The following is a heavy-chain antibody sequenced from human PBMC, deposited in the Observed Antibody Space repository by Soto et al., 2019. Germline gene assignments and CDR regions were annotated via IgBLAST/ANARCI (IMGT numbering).Heavy chain of an antibody. CDR2: ISSSSSYI. J-gene: IGHJ4*02. V-gene: IGHV3-21*01. D-gene: IGHD7-27*01. CDR3: ATLPIYRNWGHY. Sequence: GGSLRLSCAASGFTFSSYSMNWVRQAPGKGLEWVSSISSSSSYIYYADSVKGRLTISRDNAKNSLYLQMNSLRAEDTAVYYCATLPIYRNWGHYWGQGTLVTVSS. CDR1: GFTFSSYS.